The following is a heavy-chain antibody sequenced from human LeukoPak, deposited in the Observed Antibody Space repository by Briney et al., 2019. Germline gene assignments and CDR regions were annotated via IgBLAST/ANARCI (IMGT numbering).Heavy chain of an antibody. CDR1: GYTFTSYD. CDR3: ARPLYCSGGSCEDY. D-gene: IGHD2-15*01. Sequence: ASVKVSCKASGYTFTSYDINWVRQATGQGLEWMGWMNPNSGNTGYAQKFQGRVTMTRNTSISTAYMELSSLRSEDTAVYYCARPLYCSGGSCEDYWGQGTLVTVSS. V-gene: IGHV1-8*01. CDR2: MNPNSGNT. J-gene: IGHJ4*02.